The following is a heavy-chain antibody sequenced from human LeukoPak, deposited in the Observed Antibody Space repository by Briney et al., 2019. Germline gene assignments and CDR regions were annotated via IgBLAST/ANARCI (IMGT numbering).Heavy chain of an antibody. J-gene: IGHJ4*02. CDR2: IKQDGSEK. Sequence: GGSLRLSCAASVFTLCSYLMSWVCQAPGGGLEWVANIKQDGSEKYYVDSVKGRFTISRDNAKNSLYLQMNSLRAEDTAVYYCARADTAMVTYYFDYWGQGTLVTVSS. D-gene: IGHD5-18*01. CDR3: ARADTAMVTYYFDY. CDR1: VFTLCSYL. V-gene: IGHV3-7*01.